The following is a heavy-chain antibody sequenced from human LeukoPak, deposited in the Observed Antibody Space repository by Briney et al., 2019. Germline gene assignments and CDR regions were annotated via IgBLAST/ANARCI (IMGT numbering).Heavy chain of an antibody. CDR2: INPSGGST. CDR1: GYTFTSYY. J-gene: IGHJ6*03. Sequence: ASVKVSCKASGYTFTSYYMHWVRQAPGQGLEWMGLINPSGGSTTYAQKFQGRVTMTGDMSTSTVYMELSSLRFEDTALYYCARGTTVTTLYYYYYFMDVWGKGTTVTVSS. D-gene: IGHD4-17*01. V-gene: IGHV1-46*01. CDR3: ARGTTVTTLYYYYYFMDV.